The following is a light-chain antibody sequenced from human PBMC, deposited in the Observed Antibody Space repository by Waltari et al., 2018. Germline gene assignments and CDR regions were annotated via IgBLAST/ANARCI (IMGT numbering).Light chain of an antibody. J-gene: IGKJ4*01. V-gene: IGKV3-11*01. CDR1: QSVGRS. CDR3: LERSSWPPT. CDR2: DAS. Sequence: EIALTQSPVTLSLSPGDRATLSCRASQSVGRSLSWYQQKPGQPPRLLIYDASTRATGIPARISGSGSGTDFTLTIGRLEPEDFAVYFCLERSSWPPTFGGGTTVDIK.